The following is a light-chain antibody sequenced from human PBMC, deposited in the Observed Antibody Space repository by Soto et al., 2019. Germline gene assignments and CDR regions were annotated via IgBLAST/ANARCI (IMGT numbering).Light chain of an antibody. V-gene: IGLV2-11*01. CDR1: TSDVGGYNY. Sequence: QSVLTQPRSVSGSPGQSVTISCTGSTSDVGGYNYVSWYQHHPGKAPKLIIYDVIQRPSGVPDRFSGSKSGNTASLTISGLQADDEADYYCCSYAGSSSTCVFGGGTKLTVL. CDR2: DVI. J-gene: IGLJ2*01. CDR3: CSYAGSSSTCV.